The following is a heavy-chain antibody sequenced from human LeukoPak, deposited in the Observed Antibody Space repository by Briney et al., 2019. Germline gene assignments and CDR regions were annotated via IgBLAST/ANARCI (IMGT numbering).Heavy chain of an antibody. J-gene: IGHJ3*02. CDR1: GGTFSSYA. CDR2: IIPILGIA. D-gene: IGHD1-26*01. CDR3: ARDRPYSGSYLIDALDI. V-gene: IGHV1-69*04. Sequence: ASVKVSCKASGGTFSSYAISWVRQAPGQGLEWMGRIIPILGIANYAQKFQGRVTITADKSTSTAYMELSSLRSEDTAVYYCARDRPYSGSYLIDALDIWGQGTMVTVYS.